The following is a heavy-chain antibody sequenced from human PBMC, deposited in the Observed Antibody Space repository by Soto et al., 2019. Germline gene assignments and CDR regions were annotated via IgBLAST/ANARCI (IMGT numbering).Heavy chain of an antibody. J-gene: IGHJ6*02. V-gene: IGHV1-18*01. CDR2: ISAYNGNT. CDR1: GYAFTIYG. Sequence: GASVKVSCKASGYAFTIYGIIWVRQAPGQGLEWMGWISAYNGNTNYAQKVQGRVTMTTDTSTSTAYMELRSLRSDDTAIYYCARDSLSSSVLMDVWGQGTTVTVSS. CDR3: ARDSLSSSVLMDV. D-gene: IGHD6-6*01.